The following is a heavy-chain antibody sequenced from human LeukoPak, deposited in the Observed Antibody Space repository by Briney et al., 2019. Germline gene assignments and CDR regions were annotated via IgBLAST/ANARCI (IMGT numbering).Heavy chain of an antibody. CDR2: IWYDGSNK. CDR1: GFTFSSYG. J-gene: IGHJ6*02. Sequence: GGSLRLSCAASGFTFSSYGMHWVRQAPGKGLEWVAVIWYDGSNKYYADSVKGRFTFSRDNSKNTLYLQMNSLRAEDTAVYYCARSPVLVVVTNYGMDVWGQGTTVTVSS. CDR3: ARSPVLVVVTNYGMDV. D-gene: IGHD2-21*02. V-gene: IGHV3-33*01.